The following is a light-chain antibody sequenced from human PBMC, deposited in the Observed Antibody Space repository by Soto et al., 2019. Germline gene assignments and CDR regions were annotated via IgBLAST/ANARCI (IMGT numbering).Light chain of an antibody. Sequence: EIVLTQSPGTLSLSPGDRATLSCRASQSVSFSYLAWYQQKAGQAPRLLIYWATSRATGIPDRFSGSESGTDFTLTISRLEPEDSAVYYCQQYGSSPLTFGGGTKVEIK. CDR2: WAT. J-gene: IGKJ4*01. CDR1: QSVSFSY. V-gene: IGKV3-20*01. CDR3: QQYGSSPLT.